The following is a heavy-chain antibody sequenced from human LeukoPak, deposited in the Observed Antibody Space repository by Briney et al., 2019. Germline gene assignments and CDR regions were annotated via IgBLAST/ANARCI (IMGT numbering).Heavy chain of an antibody. CDR1: GYTFTSYA. Sequence: ASVKVSCKASGYTFTSYAMNWVRQAPGQGLEWMGGIIPIFGTANYAQKFQGGVTITADKSTSTAYMELSSLRSEDTAVYYCARGRGVPYGYYYYMDVWGKGTTVTVSS. CDR2: IIPIFGTA. V-gene: IGHV1-69*06. J-gene: IGHJ6*03. CDR3: ARGRGVPYGYYYYMDV. D-gene: IGHD3-10*01.